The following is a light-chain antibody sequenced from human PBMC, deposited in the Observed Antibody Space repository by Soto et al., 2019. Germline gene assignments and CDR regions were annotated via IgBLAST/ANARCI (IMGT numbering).Light chain of an antibody. J-gene: IGLJ1*01. CDR2: DVS. CDR3: SSYTSSSTPRYV. CDR1: SSDVGGYNY. Sequence: QSVLTQPASVSRSPGQSITVSCTGTSSDVGGYNYVSWYQQHPGKAPKLMIYDVSNRPSGVSNRFSGSKSGNTASLTISGLQAEDEADYYCSSYTSSSTPRYVFGTGTKVTVL. V-gene: IGLV2-14*01.